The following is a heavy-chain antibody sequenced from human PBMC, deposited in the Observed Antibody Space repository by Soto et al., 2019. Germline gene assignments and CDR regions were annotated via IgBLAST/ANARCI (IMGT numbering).Heavy chain of an antibody. CDR3: AKDIYHRLRRRGYYYYGMDV. J-gene: IGHJ6*02. V-gene: IGHV3-43*01. CDR1: GFTFDDYT. Sequence: LRLSCAGSGFTFDDYTMHWVRQAPGKGLEWVSLISWDGGSTYYADSVKGRFTISRDNSKNSLYLQMNSLRTEDTALYYCAKDIYHRLRRRGYYYYGMDVWGQGTTVTVSS. CDR2: ISWDGGST. D-gene: IGHD5-12*01.